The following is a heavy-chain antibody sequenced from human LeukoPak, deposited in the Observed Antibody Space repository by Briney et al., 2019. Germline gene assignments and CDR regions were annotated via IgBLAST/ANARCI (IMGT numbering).Heavy chain of an antibody. CDR1: GGTFSSYA. J-gene: IGHJ2*01. CDR2: IIPIFGTA. Sequence: SVKVSCKASGGTFSSYAISWVRQAPGQGLEWMGGIIPIFGTANYAQKFQGRVTITTDESTSTAYMELSSLRSEDTAVYYCARDPSINYYGSGSYEFDLWGRGNLVTVSS. D-gene: IGHD3-10*01. V-gene: IGHV1-69*05. CDR3: ARDPSINYYGSGSYEFDL.